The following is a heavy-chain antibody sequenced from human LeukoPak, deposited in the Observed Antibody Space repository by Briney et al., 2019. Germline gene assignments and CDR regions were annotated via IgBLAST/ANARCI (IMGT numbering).Heavy chain of an antibody. D-gene: IGHD3-9*01. Sequence: SETLSLTCTVSGGSISSYYWSWIRQPAGKGLEWIGRIYTSGSNNYNPSLKSRVTMSVDTSKNQFSLKLSSVTAADTAVYYCARLSTGYSLGSIDYWGQGTLVTVSS. CDR2: IYTSGSN. CDR3: ARLSTGYSLGSIDY. V-gene: IGHV4-4*07. J-gene: IGHJ4*02. CDR1: GGSISSYY.